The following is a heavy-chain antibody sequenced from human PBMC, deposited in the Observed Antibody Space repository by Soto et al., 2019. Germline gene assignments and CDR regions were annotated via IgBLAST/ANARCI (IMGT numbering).Heavy chain of an antibody. CDR3: ARGSGALYYFDY. D-gene: IGHD3-10*01. CDR2: IIPIFGTA. V-gene: IGHV1-69*13. CDR1: GGTFSSYA. Sequence: SLKVSCKASGGTFSSYAISWVRQAPGQGLEWMGGIIPIFGTANYAQKFQGRVTITADESTSTAYMELSSLRSEDTAVYYCARGSGALYYFDYWGQGTLVTVSS. J-gene: IGHJ4*02.